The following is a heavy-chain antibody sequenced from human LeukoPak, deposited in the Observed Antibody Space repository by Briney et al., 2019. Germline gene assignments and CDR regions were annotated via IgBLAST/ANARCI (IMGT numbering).Heavy chain of an antibody. V-gene: IGHV4-59*01. CDR2: IYYSGST. CDR3: ARGGEWLRHFDY. D-gene: IGHD5-12*01. Sequence: PSETLSLTCTVSGGSIRSYYWSWIRQPPGKGLEWIGYIYYSGSTNYNPSLKSRVTISVDTSKNQFSLKLSSVTAADTAVYYCARGGEWLRHFDYWGQGTLVTVSS. J-gene: IGHJ4*02. CDR1: GGSIRSYY.